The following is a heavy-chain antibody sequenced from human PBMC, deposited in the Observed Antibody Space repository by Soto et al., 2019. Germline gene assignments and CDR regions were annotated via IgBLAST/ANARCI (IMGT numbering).Heavy chain of an antibody. J-gene: IGHJ4*02. CDR2: LYYIGST. CDR1: GGSISSGDYY. CDR3: ARGSYYYDSSGYYHY. V-gene: IGHV4-30-4*01. Sequence: QVQLQESGPGLVKPSQTLSLTCTVSGGSISSGDYYWSWIRQPPGKGLGWIGYLYYIGSTYYHPSLESRVTISADTSKNLFSLKLSSLLAAETAVYYCARGSYYYDSSGYYHYRGQGTLVTVSS. D-gene: IGHD3-22*01.